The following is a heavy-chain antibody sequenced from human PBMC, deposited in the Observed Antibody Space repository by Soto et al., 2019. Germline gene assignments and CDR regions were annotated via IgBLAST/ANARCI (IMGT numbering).Heavy chain of an antibody. D-gene: IGHD3-10*01. V-gene: IGHV6-1*01. CDR1: EDSVSSNSAA. J-gene: IGHJ4*02. Sequence: SQTLSLTCAISEDSVSSNSAAWNWIRQSPSRGLEWLGRTYYRSKWYNDYAVSVKSRITINPDTSKNQFSLQLNSVTPEDTAVYYCARAGLLWFGEFLNYFDYWGQGSLVTVSS. CDR3: ARAGLLWFGEFLNYFDY. CDR2: TYYRSKWYN.